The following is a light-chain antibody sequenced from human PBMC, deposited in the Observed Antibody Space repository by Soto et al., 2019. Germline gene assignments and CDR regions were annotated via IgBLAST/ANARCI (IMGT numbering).Light chain of an antibody. CDR2: GAS. V-gene: IGKV3-15*01. CDR3: QQYNDWPPLT. J-gene: IGKJ4*01. CDR1: QSVSSN. Sequence: EIEMTQSPATLSVSPGERAILSCRASQSVSSNLAWYQQKPGQTPRLLVYGASTRATGVPVRFSGSGSGTEFNPTITSLQSEDFAVYYCQQYNDWPPLTFGGATKMEIK.